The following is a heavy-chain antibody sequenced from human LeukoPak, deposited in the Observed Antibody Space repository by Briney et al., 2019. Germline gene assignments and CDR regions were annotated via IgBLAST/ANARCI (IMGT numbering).Heavy chain of an antibody. CDR1: GFILSNYA. Sequence: GGSLRLSCAASGFILSNYATSWVRQAPGKGLEWVSAIGGFGGSTDYADSVKGRFTISRDNSKNTLYLQMNSLRAEDTAVYYCAKFDYGDYWGQGTLVTVSS. CDR3: AKFDYGDY. V-gene: IGHV3-23*01. CDR2: IGGFGGST. J-gene: IGHJ4*02.